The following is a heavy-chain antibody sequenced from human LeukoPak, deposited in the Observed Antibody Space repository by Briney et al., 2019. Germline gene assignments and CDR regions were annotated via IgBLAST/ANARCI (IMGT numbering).Heavy chain of an antibody. CDR3: AKDGGHCSGGSCYRFDY. CDR1: GFTFSSYS. J-gene: IGHJ4*02. CDR2: ISSSSSTI. D-gene: IGHD2-15*01. Sequence: GGSLRLSCAASGFTFSSYSMNWVRQAPGKGLEWVSYISSSSSTIYYADSVKGRFTISRDNSKNTLYPQVNSLRAEDTAVYYCAKDGGHCSGGSCYRFDYWGQGTLVTVSS. V-gene: IGHV3-48*01.